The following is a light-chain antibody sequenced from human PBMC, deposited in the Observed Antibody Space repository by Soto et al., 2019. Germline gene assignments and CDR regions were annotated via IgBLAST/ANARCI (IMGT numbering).Light chain of an antibody. CDR1: LSVRGV. CDR2: DAS. Sequence: EIVLTQCPATLSLSPGERATLSCRASLSVRGVLASYQQKSGQAPRLLIYDASNRATGIPANFSGRGSGTDFKLTFSRLEPEDFAVYWCQQRSDWLGPFGQGTKVEIE. V-gene: IGKV3-11*01. CDR3: QQRSDWLGP. J-gene: IGKJ1*01.